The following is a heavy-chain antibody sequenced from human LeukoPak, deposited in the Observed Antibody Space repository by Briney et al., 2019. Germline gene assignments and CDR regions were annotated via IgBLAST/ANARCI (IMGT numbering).Heavy chain of an antibody. V-gene: IGHV3-23*01. CDR1: GFTFSSYA. J-gene: IGHJ1*01. Sequence: PPGGSLRLSCAASGFTFSSYAMSWVRQAPGKGLEWVSAISGSGGSTYYADSVKGRFTISRDNSKNTLYLQMNSLRAEDTAVYYCAKMQGRFGVVFEYFQHWGQGTLVTASS. CDR3: AKMQGRFGVVFEYFQH. CDR2: ISGSGGST. D-gene: IGHD3-3*01.